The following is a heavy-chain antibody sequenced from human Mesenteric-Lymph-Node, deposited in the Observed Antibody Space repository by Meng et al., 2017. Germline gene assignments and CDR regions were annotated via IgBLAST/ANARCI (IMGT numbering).Heavy chain of an antibody. CDR1: GGTFSSYA. Sequence: PCGAAVKNPCPLVKFSCKASGGTFSSYAISWVRQAPGQGLEWMGGIIPIFGTANYAQKFQGRVTITADKSTSIAYMELSSLRSEDTAVYYCARAQALAPSRSGFDYWGQGTLVTVSS. V-gene: IGHV1-69*06. J-gene: IGHJ4*02. D-gene: IGHD3-3*02. CDR2: IIPIFGTA. CDR3: ARAQALAPSRSGFDY.